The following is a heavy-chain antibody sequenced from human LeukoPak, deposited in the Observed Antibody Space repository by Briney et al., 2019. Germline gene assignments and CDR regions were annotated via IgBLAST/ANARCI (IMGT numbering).Heavy chain of an antibody. J-gene: IGHJ3*02. D-gene: IGHD3-16*01. V-gene: IGHV3-7*01. CDR2: IKQDGSEK. CDR1: GFTFSDNW. Sequence: LSGGSLRLSCAVSGFTFSDNWMSWVRQAPGQGLEWVANIKQDGSEKAYVDSVTGRFTISPDNAKNSLYLQMNSLRAEDTAVYYCASSYGSALDIWGQGTMVSVSS. CDR3: ASSYGSALDI.